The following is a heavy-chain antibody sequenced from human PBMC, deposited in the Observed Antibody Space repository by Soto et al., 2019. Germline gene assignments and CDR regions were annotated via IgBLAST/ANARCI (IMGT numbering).Heavy chain of an antibody. J-gene: IGHJ4*02. CDR3: ARPFSSGWYGDFDY. Sequence: AGGSLRLSCAASGFAFSSYAMHWVRRAPGKGLEWVAVISYDASNKYYADSVKGRFTISRDNSKKTIYLQMSSLRTEDTAVYYCARPFSSGWYGDFDYWGQGTLVTVSS. CDR1: GFAFSSYA. CDR2: ISYDASNK. D-gene: IGHD6-19*01. V-gene: IGHV3-30-3*01.